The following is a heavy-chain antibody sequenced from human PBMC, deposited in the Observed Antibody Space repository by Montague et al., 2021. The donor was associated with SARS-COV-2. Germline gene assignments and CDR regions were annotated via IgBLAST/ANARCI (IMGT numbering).Heavy chain of an antibody. CDR2: IYYSGSA. V-gene: IGHV4-61*01. CDR3: ARDPWRITIFGVVTRYGMDV. Sequence: SETLSLTCTVSGGSVSSGSYYWSCIRQPPGKGLEWIGNIYYSGSANHNPTLKSRVTISADTSKNQFSLKLSSVTAADTAAYYCARDPWRITIFGVVTRYGMDVWGQGTTVTVSS. D-gene: IGHD3-3*01. J-gene: IGHJ6*02. CDR1: GGSVSSGSYY.